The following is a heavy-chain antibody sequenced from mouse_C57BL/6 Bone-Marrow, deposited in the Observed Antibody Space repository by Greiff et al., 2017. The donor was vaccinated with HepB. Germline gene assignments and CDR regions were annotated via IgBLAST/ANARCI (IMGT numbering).Heavy chain of an antibody. CDR1: GFNIKDDY. J-gene: IGHJ1*03. CDR3: TTRPTVVDFDV. Sequence: VQLQQSGAELVRPGASVKLSCTASGFNIKDDYMHWVKQRPEQGLEWTGWIDPENGDTEYASKFQGKATITADTSSNTAYLQLSSLTSEDTAVYYCTTRPTVVDFDVWGTGTTVTVSS. CDR2: IDPENGDT. D-gene: IGHD1-1*01. V-gene: IGHV14-4*01.